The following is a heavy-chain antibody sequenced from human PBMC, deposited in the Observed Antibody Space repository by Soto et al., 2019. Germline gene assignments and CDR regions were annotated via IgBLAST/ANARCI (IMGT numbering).Heavy chain of an antibody. Sequence: GGSLRLSCAASGFTFISYGMHWVRRAPGKGLEWVAVIWFDGSNKFYADSVKGRFTISRDNSKNTVSLQMNSLRDEDSAAYYCATTGPYWGQGTLVIVSS. CDR2: IWFDGSNK. V-gene: IGHV3-33*01. CDR3: ATTGPY. CDR1: GFTFISYG. J-gene: IGHJ4*02.